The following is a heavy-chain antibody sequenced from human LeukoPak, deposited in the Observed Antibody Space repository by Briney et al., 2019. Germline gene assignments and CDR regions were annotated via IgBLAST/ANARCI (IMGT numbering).Heavy chain of an antibody. CDR3: ARCRMDIVVVPDANPGYYYYYGMDV. CDR1: GGSFSGYY. CDR2: IKHSGST. V-gene: IGHV4-34*01. J-gene: IGHJ6*02. D-gene: IGHD2-2*03. Sequence: PSETLSLTCAVYGGSFSGYYWRWIRQPPGKGLEWMGEIKHSGSTNYNPSLKSRVTITVDTSKTQFSLRLSSVTAADTAVYYCARCRMDIVVVPDANPGYYYYYGMDVWGQGTTVTVSS.